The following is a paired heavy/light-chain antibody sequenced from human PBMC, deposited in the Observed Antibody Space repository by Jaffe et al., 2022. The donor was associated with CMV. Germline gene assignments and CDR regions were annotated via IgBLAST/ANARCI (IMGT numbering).Light chain of an antibody. CDR3: QQSYSAPRT. J-gene: IGKJ1*01. Sequence: IQMTQSPSSLFASVGDRVTITCRASENIDNYLNWYQQKPGQAPKVLICAASTLRSGVPSRFSGSGSGTEFTLTISSLQPEDFASYYCQQSYSAPRTFGQGTKVEVK. V-gene: IGKV1-39*01. CDR1: ENIDNY. CDR2: AAS.
Heavy chain of an antibody. CDR3: ARQWLYFESSVRVIPLFDY. CDR1: GYTFANSW. Sequence: EVQLVQSGAEVKKPGESLKISCKGSGYTFANSWIGWVRQMPGKGLEWMGIVYPGDSNTRYSPSFQGQVTVSADTSMNTTYLQWSSLKASDTAMYFCARQWLYFESSVRVIPLFDYWGQGTLVTVSS. D-gene: IGHD3-22*01. J-gene: IGHJ4*02. V-gene: IGHV5-51*01. CDR2: VYPGDSNT.